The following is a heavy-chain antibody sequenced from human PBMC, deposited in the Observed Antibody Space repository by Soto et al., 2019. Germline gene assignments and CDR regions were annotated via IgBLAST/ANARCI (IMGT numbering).Heavy chain of an antibody. V-gene: IGHV1-69*01. Sequence: QVQRVQSGAEVKKPGSSVKVSCKASGGTFSSYAISWVRQAPGQGLEWMGGSIPIFGTANYAQKFQGRVTITADESTSTAYMELSSLRAEDTAVYYCATRGPPLTIFSDYYYYGMDVWGQGTTVTVSS. D-gene: IGHD3-9*01. CDR3: ATRGPPLTIFSDYYYYGMDV. J-gene: IGHJ6*02. CDR1: GGTFSSYA. CDR2: SIPIFGTA.